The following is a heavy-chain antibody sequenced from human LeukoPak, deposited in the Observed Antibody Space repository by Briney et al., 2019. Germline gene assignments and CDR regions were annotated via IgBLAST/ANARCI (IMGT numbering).Heavy chain of an antibody. V-gene: IGHV1-2*02. Sequence: GASVKVSCKASGYTFTSYYMHWVRQAPGQGLEWMGWINPNSGGTNYAQKFQGRVTMTRDTSISTAYMELSRLRSDDTAVYYCARDRYCSGGSCYRWFDPWGQGTLVTVSS. D-gene: IGHD2-15*01. CDR3: ARDRYCSGGSCYRWFDP. CDR2: INPNSGGT. CDR1: GYTFTSYY. J-gene: IGHJ5*02.